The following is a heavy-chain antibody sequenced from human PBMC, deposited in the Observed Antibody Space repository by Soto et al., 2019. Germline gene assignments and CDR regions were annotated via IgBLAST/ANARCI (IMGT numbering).Heavy chain of an antibody. CDR3: ARTSAAGKYYYGMDV. D-gene: IGHD6-13*01. CDR1: GYSLTSYW. J-gene: IGHJ6*02. Sequence: RGESLKISCKGSGYSLTSYWIGWVRQMPGKGLEWMGIIYPGDSDTRYSPSFQGQVTISADKSISTAYLQWSSLKASDTAMYYCARTSAAGKYYYGMDVWGQGTTVTVSS. V-gene: IGHV5-51*01. CDR2: IYPGDSDT.